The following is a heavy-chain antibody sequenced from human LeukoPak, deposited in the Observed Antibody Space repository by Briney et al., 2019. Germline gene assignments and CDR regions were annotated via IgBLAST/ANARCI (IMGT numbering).Heavy chain of an antibody. J-gene: IGHJ4*02. CDR2: IKQDGSES. Sequence: PGGSLRLSCAASGFTLSIYWMSWVRQAPGKGLEWVANIKQDGSESHYVDSVKGRFTISRDDSKNTLYLQMGSLRAEDTAVYYCAKEMVEWELLHFDYWGQGTLVTVSS. CDR1: GFTLSIYW. CDR3: AKEMVEWELLHFDY. D-gene: IGHD1-26*01. V-gene: IGHV3-7*01.